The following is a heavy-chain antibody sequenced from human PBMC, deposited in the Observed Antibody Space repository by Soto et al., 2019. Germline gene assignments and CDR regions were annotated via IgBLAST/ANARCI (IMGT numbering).Heavy chain of an antibody. Sequence: ASVKVSCKASGYTFISYGISWVRQAPGQGLEWMGWISAYNGNTNYAQKLQGRVTMTTDTSTSTAYMELRSLKSDDTAVYYCARDRGSSSWYGDAFDIWGQGTMVTVSS. CDR2: ISAYNGNT. CDR3: ARDRGSSSWYGDAFDI. D-gene: IGHD6-13*01. CDR1: GYTFISYG. J-gene: IGHJ3*02. V-gene: IGHV1-18*01.